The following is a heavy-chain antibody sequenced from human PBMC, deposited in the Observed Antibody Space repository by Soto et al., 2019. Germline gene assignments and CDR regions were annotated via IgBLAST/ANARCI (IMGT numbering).Heavy chain of an antibody. CDR2: ISGSGGST. J-gene: IGHJ4*02. D-gene: IGHD6-19*01. CDR3: ATDVSPEVMGLMAVAGMLFDY. Sequence: PRWSLRLSCAASAFTFSSYAMSWVRQAPGEWLEWVSAISGSGGSTYYADSVKGRFTISRDNSKNTLYLQMNSLRAEDTAVYYCATDVSPEVMGLMAVAGMLFDYWGQGTLVTVSS. CDR1: AFTFSSYA. V-gene: IGHV3-23*01.